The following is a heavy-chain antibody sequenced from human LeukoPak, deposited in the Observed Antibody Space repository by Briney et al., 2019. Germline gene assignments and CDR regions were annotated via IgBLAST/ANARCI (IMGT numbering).Heavy chain of an antibody. D-gene: IGHD3-10*01. J-gene: IGHJ4*02. CDR3: ARVNPYGSGSPPYY. V-gene: IGHV1-24*01. Sequence: GASVKVSCKVSGYTLTELSMHWVRQAPGKGLEWMGGFDPEDGETIYAQKFQGRVTMTRDTSTSTVYMELSSLRSEDTAVYYCARVNPYGSGSPPYYWGQGTLVTVSS. CDR2: FDPEDGET. CDR1: GYTLTELS.